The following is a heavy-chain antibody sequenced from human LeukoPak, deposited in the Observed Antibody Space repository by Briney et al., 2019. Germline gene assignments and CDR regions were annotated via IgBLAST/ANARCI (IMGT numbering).Heavy chain of an antibody. CDR1: GGTFSSYA. Sequence: SVKVSCKASGGTFSSYAISWVRQAPGQGREWMGGIIPIFGTANYAQKFQGRVTSTTDEPTSTAYMELSSLRSEDTAVYYCAREYSSGWWDYWGQGTLVTVSS. CDR2: IIPIFGTA. D-gene: IGHD6-19*01. V-gene: IGHV1-69*05. J-gene: IGHJ4*02. CDR3: AREYSSGWWDY.